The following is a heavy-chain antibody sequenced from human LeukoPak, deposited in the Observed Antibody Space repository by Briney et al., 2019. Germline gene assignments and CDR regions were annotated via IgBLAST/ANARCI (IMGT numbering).Heavy chain of an antibody. D-gene: IGHD3-16*01. CDR1: GGTFSSYT. Sequence: GASVKVSCKASGGTFSSYTISWVRQAPGQGLEWMGGIIPLFGNAKYAQKFQGRVTITTGESTSIAYMELSSLTSEDTAVYYCARSGGSYRLEYYFDYWGQGTLVTVSS. CDR2: IIPLFGNA. V-gene: IGHV1-69*05. CDR3: ARSGGSYRLEYYFDY. J-gene: IGHJ4*02.